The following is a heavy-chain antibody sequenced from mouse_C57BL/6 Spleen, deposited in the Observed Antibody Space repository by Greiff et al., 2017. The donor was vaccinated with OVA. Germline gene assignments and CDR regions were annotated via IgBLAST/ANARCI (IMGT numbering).Heavy chain of an antibody. V-gene: IGHV1-64*01. J-gene: IGHJ2*01. Sequence: QVQLQQPGAELVKPGASVKLSCKASGYTFTSYWMHWVKQRPGQGLEWIGMIHPNSGSTNYNEKFRSKATLTVDKSSSTAYMQLSSLTSEDSAVYYCARDSSGSFDYWGQGTTLTVSS. CDR1: GYTFTSYW. D-gene: IGHD3-2*02. CDR2: IHPNSGST. CDR3: ARDSSGSFDY.